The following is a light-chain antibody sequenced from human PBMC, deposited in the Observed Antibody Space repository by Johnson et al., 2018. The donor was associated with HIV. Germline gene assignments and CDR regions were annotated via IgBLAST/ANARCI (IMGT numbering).Light chain of an antibody. V-gene: IGLV1-51*02. Sequence: QSVLTQPPSVSAAPGQRVTISCSGASSTFGNSYISWYQLLPGSPPKLLVFKNNERPSGIPDRFSGSNSGTSATLDITGLQTGDEADYYCATWDTSLSTGGVFVTGTKVTVL. CDR3: ATWDTSLSTGGV. CDR2: KNN. J-gene: IGLJ1*01. CDR1: SSTFGNSY.